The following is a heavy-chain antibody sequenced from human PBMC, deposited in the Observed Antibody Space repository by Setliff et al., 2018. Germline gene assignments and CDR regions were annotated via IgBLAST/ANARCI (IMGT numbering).Heavy chain of an antibody. J-gene: IGHJ5*02. CDR3: ARAGGYYGSGSYYNDGWFDP. V-gene: IGHV4-59*08. CDR2: MYYSGTA. Sequence: SETLSLTCTVSGGSISSYYWSWIRQPPGKGLEWIGYMYYSGTAIYNPSLRSRVTISVDMSKKQFSLKLSSVTAADTAVYYCARAGGYYGSGSYYNDGWFDPWGQGTLVTVSS. CDR1: GGSISSYY. D-gene: IGHD3-10*01.